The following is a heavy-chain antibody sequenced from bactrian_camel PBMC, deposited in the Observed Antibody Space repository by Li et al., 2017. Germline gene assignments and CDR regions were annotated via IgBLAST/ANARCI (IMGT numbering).Heavy chain of an antibody. J-gene: IGHJ4*01. D-gene: IGHD8*01. CDR3: AAGPPNGAGKCGIWYGKYNW. Sequence: HVQLVESGGGSVQAGGSLRLSCAASGYIFESCGMAWYRQAPGREREWVANIDSNDYTVYANSVKGRFTISKDNAKTSLYLQMDNLKPEDTAMYTCAAGPPNGAGKCGIWYGKYNWWGQGTQVTV. CDR1: GYIFESCG. CDR2: IDSNDYT. V-gene: IGHV3S55*01.